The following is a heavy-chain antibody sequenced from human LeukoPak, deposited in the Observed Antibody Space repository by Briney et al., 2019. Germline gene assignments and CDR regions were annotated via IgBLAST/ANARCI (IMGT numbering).Heavy chain of an antibody. CDR1: GYTFTSYD. CDR2: MNPNSGNT. Sequence: ASVKVSCKASGYTFTSYDINWVRQATGQGLEWMGWMNPNSGNTGYAQKFQGRVTMTRDTSISTAYMELRRLGSDDTAVYYCARELDLLVPAAMFWFDPWGQGTLVTVSS. V-gene: IGHV1-8*01. D-gene: IGHD2-2*01. CDR3: ARELDLLVPAAMFWFDP. J-gene: IGHJ5*02.